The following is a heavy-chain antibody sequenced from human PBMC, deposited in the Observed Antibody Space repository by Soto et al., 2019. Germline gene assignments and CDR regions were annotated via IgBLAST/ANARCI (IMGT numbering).Heavy chain of an antibody. CDR2: TYFGGTT. CDR3: ARLGAYYHPHDP. V-gene: IGHV4-59*08. Sequence: PSETLSLTCTVSGGSLSPNYWAWIRQPPGKGLEWVGYTYFGGTTSYNPSLKSRVTISLETSNSQFSLRLSSVTAADTAVYYCARLGAYYHPHDPWGPRTLVTVSS. CDR1: GGSLSPNY. D-gene: IGHD2-21*01. J-gene: IGHJ5*02.